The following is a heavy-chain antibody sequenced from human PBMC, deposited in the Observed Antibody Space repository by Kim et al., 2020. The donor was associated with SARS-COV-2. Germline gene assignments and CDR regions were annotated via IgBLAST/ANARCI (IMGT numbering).Heavy chain of an antibody. CDR3: AREYYYGSGSYSTSPCAFDI. D-gene: IGHD3-10*01. V-gene: IGHV3-7*03. J-gene: IGHJ3*02. Sequence: GGSLRLSCAASGFTFSSYWMSWVRQAPGKGLEWVANIKQDGSEKYYVDSVKGRFTISRDNAKNSLYLQMNSLRAEDTAVYYCAREYYYGSGSYSTSPCAFDIWGQGTMVTVSS. CDR1: GFTFSSYW. CDR2: IKQDGSEK.